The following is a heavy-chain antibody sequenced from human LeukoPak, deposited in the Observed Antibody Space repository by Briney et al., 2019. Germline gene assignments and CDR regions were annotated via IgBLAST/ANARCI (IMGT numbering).Heavy chain of an antibody. CDR2: IYHSGST. J-gene: IGHJ5*02. CDR3: ARAGGAAGDWFDP. V-gene: IGHV4-30-2*05. CDR1: GGSISSGGYS. D-gene: IGHD6-25*01. Sequence: PSETLSLTCAVSGGSISSGGYSWSWIRQPPGKGLEWIGYIYHSGSTYYNPSLKSRVTISVDTSKNQFSLKLSSVTAADTAVYYCARAGGAAGDWFDPWGQGTLVTVSS.